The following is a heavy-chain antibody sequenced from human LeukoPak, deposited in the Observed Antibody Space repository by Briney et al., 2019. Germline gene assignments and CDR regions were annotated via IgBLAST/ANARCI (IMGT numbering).Heavy chain of an antibody. D-gene: IGHD3-9*01. CDR2: IYYSGST. Sequence: SETLSLTCTVSGGSISSYYWSWIRQPPGKGLEWIGYIYYSGSTNYNPSLKSRVTISVDTSKNQFSLKLSSVTAADTAVYYCARLRYFDWLFPYAFDIWGQGTMATVSS. CDR3: ARLRYFDWLFPYAFDI. V-gene: IGHV4-59*08. J-gene: IGHJ3*02. CDR1: GGSISSYY.